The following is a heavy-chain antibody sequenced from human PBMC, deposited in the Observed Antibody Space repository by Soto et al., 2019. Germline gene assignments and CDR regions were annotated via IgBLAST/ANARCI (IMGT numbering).Heavy chain of an antibody. Sequence: GASLKVSCKASGYTFTNYGVSWVRQAPGQGLEWMGWISAYNGNTNYAQKLQGRVTMTTDTSTSTAYMELRSLRSDDTAVYYCARSGRGITMIVVAKSFDYWGQGTLVTVSS. CDR2: ISAYNGNT. J-gene: IGHJ4*02. D-gene: IGHD3-22*01. CDR1: GYTFTNYG. V-gene: IGHV1-18*04. CDR3: ARSGRGITMIVVAKSFDY.